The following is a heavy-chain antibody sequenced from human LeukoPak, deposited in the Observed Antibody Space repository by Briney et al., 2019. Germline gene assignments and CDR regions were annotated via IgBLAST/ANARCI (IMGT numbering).Heavy chain of an antibody. CDR2: IYTSGST. Sequence: SETLSLTCTVSGGSISSYYWSWIRQPAGKGLVWIGRIYTSGSTNYKPSLKSRVTMSVDTSKNQFSLKLSSVTAADTAVYYCARDATSSTSQINWFDPWGQGTLVTVSS. CDR1: GGSISSYY. J-gene: IGHJ5*02. CDR3: ARDATSSTSQINWFDP. V-gene: IGHV4-4*07. D-gene: IGHD2-2*01.